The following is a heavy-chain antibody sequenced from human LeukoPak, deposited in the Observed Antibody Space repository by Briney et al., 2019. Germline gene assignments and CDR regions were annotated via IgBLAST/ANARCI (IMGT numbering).Heavy chain of an antibody. J-gene: IGHJ4*02. CDR2: ISGSDSST. D-gene: IGHD2/OR15-2a*01. Sequence: PGGSLRLSCAASGFTFSNYAMSWVRQAPGKGLEWVSVISGSDSSTYYADSVKGRFTTSRDNSKNTLYLQMNSLRAEDTAIYFCAKDRDNSNWYPYFDNWGQGTLVTVSS. CDR1: GFTFSNYA. V-gene: IGHV3-23*01. CDR3: AKDRDNSNWYPYFDN.